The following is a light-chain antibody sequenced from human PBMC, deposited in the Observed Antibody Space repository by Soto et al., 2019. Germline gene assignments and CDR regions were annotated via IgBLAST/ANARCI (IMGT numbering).Light chain of an antibody. J-gene: IGKJ2*01. CDR2: AAS. Sequence: DIQMTQSPSSLSASVGDRVTITCRASQSIGSYLNWYQQQPGKAPKLLIYAASSLQSGVPSRFSGSGSGTDFTLTINSLQPEDFATYYCQQSYSVPLSFGQGTKLEIK. CDR3: QQSYSVPLS. CDR1: QSIGSY. V-gene: IGKV1-39*01.